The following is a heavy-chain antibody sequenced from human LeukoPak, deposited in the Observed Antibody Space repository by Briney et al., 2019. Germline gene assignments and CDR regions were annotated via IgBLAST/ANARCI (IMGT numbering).Heavy chain of an antibody. CDR1: GYTFTSYG. D-gene: IGHD3-9*01. CDR3: AKVLRYFDWSAPDYYYGMDV. V-gene: IGHV1-18*01. Sequence: ASVKVSCKASGYTFTSYGISWVRQAPGQGLEWMGWISAYNGNTNYAQKLQGRVTMTTDTSTSTAYMELRSLRSDDTAVYYCAKVLRYFDWSAPDYYYGMDVWGQGTTVTVSS. CDR2: ISAYNGNT. J-gene: IGHJ6*02.